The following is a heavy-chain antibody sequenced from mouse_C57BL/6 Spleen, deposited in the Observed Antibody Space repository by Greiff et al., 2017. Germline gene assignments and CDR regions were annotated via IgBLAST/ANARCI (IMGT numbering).Heavy chain of an antibody. CDR3: ARAYGYGSRGFAY. J-gene: IGHJ3*01. Sequence: EVKLMESGPGLVKPSQSLSLTCSVTGYSITSGYYWNWIRQFPGNKLEWMGYISYDGSNNYNPSLKNRISITRDTSKNQFFLKLNSVTTEDTATYYGARAYGYGSRGFAYWGQGTLVTVSA. CDR2: ISYDGSN. D-gene: IGHD2-2*01. V-gene: IGHV3-6*01. CDR1: GYSITSGYY.